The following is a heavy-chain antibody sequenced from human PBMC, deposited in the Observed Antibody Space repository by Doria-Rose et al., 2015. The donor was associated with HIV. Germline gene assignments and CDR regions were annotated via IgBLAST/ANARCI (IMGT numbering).Heavy chain of an antibody. CDR3: ARVSVDIVATIGD. D-gene: IGHD5-12*01. CDR2: IYYSGST. CDR1: GGSISSSSYY. V-gene: IGHV4-39*07. Sequence: QVQLQELGPGLVKPSETLSLTCTVSGGSISSSSYYWGWIRQPPGKGLEWIGSIYYSGSTYYNPSLKSRVTISVDPSKTQFSLKLSSVTAADTAVYYCARVSVDIVATIGDWGQGTLVTVSS. J-gene: IGHJ4*02.